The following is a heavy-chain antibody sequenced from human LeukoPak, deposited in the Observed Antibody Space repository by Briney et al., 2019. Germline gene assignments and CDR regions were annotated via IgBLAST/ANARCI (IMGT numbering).Heavy chain of an antibody. CDR1: GFTFSNYA. V-gene: IGHV3-23*01. CDR2: INDSGGGT. D-gene: IGHD1-14*01. CDR3: AKPARTDYADY. Sequence: GGSLRLSCAASGFTFSNYAMSWVRQAPGKGLQWVSGINDSGGGTYYTDSVKGRFTISRDNSENTLYLQMNSLRAEDTAVYYCAKPARTDYADYWGQGTLVTVSS. J-gene: IGHJ4*02.